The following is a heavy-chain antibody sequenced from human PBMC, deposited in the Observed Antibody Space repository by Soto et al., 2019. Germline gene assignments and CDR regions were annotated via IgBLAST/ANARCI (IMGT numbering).Heavy chain of an antibody. CDR1: GGSFSGYY. V-gene: IGHV4-34*01. J-gene: IGHJ6*02. CDR2: INHSGST. D-gene: IGHD3-3*01. CDR3: ARGTTYYDSWSGYRRPYYYDYGMDF. Sequence: PSETLSLTCAVYGGSFSGYYWSWIRQPPGKGLEWIGEINHSGSTHYNPSLKSPVTISVDTSNNQFSLKLSSVTAADTAVYYCARGTTYYDSWSGYRRPYYYDYGMDFWGQGTTVTVSS.